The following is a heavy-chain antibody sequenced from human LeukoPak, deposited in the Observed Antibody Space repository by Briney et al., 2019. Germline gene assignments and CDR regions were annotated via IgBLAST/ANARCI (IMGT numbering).Heavy chain of an antibody. Sequence: SETLSLTCAVYGGSFSGYYWSWIRQPPGKGLEWIGEINHSGSTNYNPSLKSRVTISVDTSKNQFSLKLSSVTAADTAVYYCARGLARGIAAAGTGYWGQGTLVTVSS. V-gene: IGHV4-34*01. CDR2: INHSGST. CDR1: GGSFSGYY. J-gene: IGHJ4*02. D-gene: IGHD6-13*01. CDR3: ARGLARGIAAAGTGY.